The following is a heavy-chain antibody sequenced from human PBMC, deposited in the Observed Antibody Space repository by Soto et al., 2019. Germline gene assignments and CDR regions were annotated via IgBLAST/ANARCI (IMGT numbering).Heavy chain of an antibody. Sequence: GGSLRLSCAASGFTFSTYAMSWVRQAPGKGLEWVSGVSRSGASTYYADSVKGRFTVSRDNSMSTVYLQMNSLRVGDTAVYYCAKGDNGVRGYSTSWYVDHWGQGTLVTVSS. CDR3: AKGDNGVRGYSTSWYVDH. J-gene: IGHJ4*02. CDR2: VSRSGAST. D-gene: IGHD6-13*01. CDR1: GFTFSTYA. V-gene: IGHV3-23*01.